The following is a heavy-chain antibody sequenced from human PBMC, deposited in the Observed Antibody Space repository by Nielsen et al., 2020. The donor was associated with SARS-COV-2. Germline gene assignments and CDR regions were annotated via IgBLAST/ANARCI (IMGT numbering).Heavy chain of an antibody. CDR3: ARGDLVVVPSPILGLGPFFYSFYLDV. Sequence: SETLSLTCAVSGDSVSSNDWWTWVRQSPGKGLEWIGEVSHSGSTNYNPSLKSRVTLSMDKSKNQFSLRLTSVSAADTADYFCARGDLVVVPSPILGLGPFFYSFYLDVWGKGTTVIVSS. CDR1: GDSVSSNDW. J-gene: IGHJ6*03. V-gene: IGHV4-4*02. CDR2: VSHSGST. D-gene: IGHD2-2*02.